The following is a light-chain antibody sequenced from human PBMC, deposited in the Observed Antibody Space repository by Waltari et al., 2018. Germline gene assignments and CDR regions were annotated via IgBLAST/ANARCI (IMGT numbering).Light chain of an antibody. J-gene: IGLJ2*01. CDR2: TTN. CDR1: SSNIGNNI. V-gene: IGLV1-44*01. CDR3: ATWDDSLNGPV. Sequence: QSVLTQPPSASGTPGQRVTISWSGNSSNIGNNIVNWYQQLPGTAPKLLIHTTNQRPSGVPDRFSGSKSGTSASLAISGLQSEDEADYYCATWDDSLNGPVFGGGTK.